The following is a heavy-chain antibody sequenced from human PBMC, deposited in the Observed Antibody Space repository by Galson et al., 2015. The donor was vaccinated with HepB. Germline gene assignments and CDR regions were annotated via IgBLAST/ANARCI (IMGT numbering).Heavy chain of an antibody. D-gene: IGHD4-17*01. CDR1: GGTFSSYT. Sequence: SVKVSCKASGGTFSSYTISWVRQAPGQGLEWMGRIIPILGIANYAQKFQGRVTITADKSTSTAYMELSSLRSEDTAVDYCARGSTYGDYVAFDIWGQGTMVTVSS. V-gene: IGHV1-69*02. CDR2: IIPILGIA. J-gene: IGHJ3*02. CDR3: ARGSTYGDYVAFDI.